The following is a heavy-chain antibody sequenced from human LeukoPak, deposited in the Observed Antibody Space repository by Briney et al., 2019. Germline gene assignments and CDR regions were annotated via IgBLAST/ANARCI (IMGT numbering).Heavy chain of an antibody. J-gene: IGHJ5*02. Sequence: MSGGSLRLSCAASGFTFGGFNMNWVRQAPGKGLEWVASISSSSSYIYNADSVKGRFTISRDNAKNSLYLQMDSLRAEDTAVYYCARDLVGATTTWGQGTLVTVSS. CDR3: ARDLVGATTT. D-gene: IGHD1-26*01. CDR2: ISSSSSYI. V-gene: IGHV3-21*01. CDR1: GFTFGGFN.